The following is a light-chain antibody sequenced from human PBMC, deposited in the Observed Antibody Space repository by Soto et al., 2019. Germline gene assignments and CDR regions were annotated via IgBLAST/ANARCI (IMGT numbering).Light chain of an antibody. Sequence: DIQMTQSPSSLSSSVGDRVTITCRASQSISSYLHWYQQKSGEAPKLLIYAASSLQSGVPSRFSGSGSETEFTLTISSLQPEDFATFYCQRCYHTPFTCGAKTKVDIK. J-gene: IGKJ3*01. CDR2: AAS. CDR3: QRCYHTPFT. V-gene: IGKV1-39*01. CDR1: QSISSY.